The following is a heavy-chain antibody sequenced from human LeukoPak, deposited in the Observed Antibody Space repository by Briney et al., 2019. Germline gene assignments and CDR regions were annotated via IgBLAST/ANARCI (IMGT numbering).Heavy chain of an antibody. CDR1: GFIFSSYV. CDR3: VNIAATGPDY. V-gene: IGHV3-30*03. D-gene: IGHD6-13*01. J-gene: IGHJ4*02. CDR2: ISHDGSTK. Sequence: GGFLRLSCAASGFIFSSYVLHWVRQAPGKGLEWVAVISHDGSTKYYVDSVKGRFTISRDNSKNTLYLQMNSLRPEDTAVYYCVNIAATGPDYWGQGTLVTVSS.